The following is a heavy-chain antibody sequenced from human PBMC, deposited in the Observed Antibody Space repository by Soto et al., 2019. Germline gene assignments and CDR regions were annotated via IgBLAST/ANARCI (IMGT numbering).Heavy chain of an antibody. Sequence: SETLFLTCAVSGGSLSSSNWWSWVRQPPGKGLEWIGEIYHSGSTNYNPSLKSRVTISVDTSKNQFSLQLNSVTPEDTAVYYCARDRGYDFPYYYGMDVWGQGTTVTFSS. CDR3: ARDRGYDFPYYYGMDV. D-gene: IGHD5-12*01. J-gene: IGHJ6*02. CDR1: GGSLSSSNW. CDR2: IYHSGST. V-gene: IGHV4-4*02.